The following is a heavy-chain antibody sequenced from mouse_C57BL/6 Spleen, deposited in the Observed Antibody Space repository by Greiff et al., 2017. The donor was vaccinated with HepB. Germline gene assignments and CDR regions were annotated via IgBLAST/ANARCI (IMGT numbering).Heavy chain of an antibody. CDR3: ARSNDYYGSSFYYLDY. CDR2: ISSGGSYT. CDR1: GFTFSSYG. V-gene: IGHV5-6*01. J-gene: IGHJ2*01. D-gene: IGHD1-1*01. Sequence: EVKLVESGGDLVKPGGSLKLSCAASGFTFSSYGMSWVRQTPDKRLEWVATISSGGSYTYYPDSVKGRFTISRDNAKNTLYLQMSSLKSEDTAMYYCARSNDYYGSSFYYLDYWGQGTTLTVSS.